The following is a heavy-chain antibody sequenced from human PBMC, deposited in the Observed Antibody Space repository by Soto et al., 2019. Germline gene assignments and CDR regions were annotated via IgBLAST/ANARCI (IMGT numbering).Heavy chain of an antibody. V-gene: IGHV1-2*02. CDR3: ARHSGYDYVFDY. J-gene: IGHJ4*02. Sequence: GASVKVSCKASGYTFTGYYIHWVRQAPGQGLEWMGWINPNNGDTNFAQKFQGRVTLTRDTSTGTAYMELSSLRFDDTAVYYCARHSGYDYVFDYWGQGTLVTVSS. D-gene: IGHD5-12*01. CDR2: INPNNGDT. CDR1: GYTFTGYY.